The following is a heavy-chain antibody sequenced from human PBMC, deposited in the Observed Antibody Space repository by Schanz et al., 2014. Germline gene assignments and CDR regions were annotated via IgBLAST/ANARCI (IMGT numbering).Heavy chain of an antibody. CDR2: IDGKSTTV. CDR1: SFSSSS. CDR3: ASDADRFYPNYYMDV. D-gene: IGHD3-16*01. J-gene: IGHJ6*03. Sequence: SFSSSSMHCVRQAPGKGLEWLAYIDGKSTTVYYADSVKGRFTVSRDNARNSLYLHMNTLGAEDTAVYYCASDADRFYPNYYMDVGGKGPTVNVSS. V-gene: IGHV3-48*01.